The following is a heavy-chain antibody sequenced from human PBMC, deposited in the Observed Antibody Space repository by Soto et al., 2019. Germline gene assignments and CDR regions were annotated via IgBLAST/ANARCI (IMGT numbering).Heavy chain of an antibody. D-gene: IGHD3-10*01. V-gene: IGHV4-61*01. CDR2: IYYSGST. CDR1: GGSVSSGSYY. J-gene: IGHJ4*02. CDR3: ARGRLYGSGRPYFDY. Sequence: QVQLQESGPGLVKPSETLSLTCTVSGGSVSSGSYYWSWIRQPPGKGLEWIGYIYYSGSTNYNPSLTRRVTISVDTSKNQFSLKLSSVTAADTAVYYCARGRLYGSGRPYFDYWGQGTLVTVSS.